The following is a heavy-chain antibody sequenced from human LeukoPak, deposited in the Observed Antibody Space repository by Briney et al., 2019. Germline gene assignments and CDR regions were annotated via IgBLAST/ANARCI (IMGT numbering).Heavy chain of an antibody. D-gene: IGHD3-3*01. J-gene: IGHJ4*02. V-gene: IGHV3-9*01. CDR1: GFTFDDYA. CDR2: ISWNSGSI. Sequence: GGSLRLSCAASGFTFDDYAMHWVRQVPGKGLEWVSGISWNSGSIGYADSVKGRFTISRDNAKNSLYLQMNSLRAEDTALYYCAKGNYDFWSGYQDYWGQGTLVTVSS. CDR3: AKGNYDFWSGYQDY.